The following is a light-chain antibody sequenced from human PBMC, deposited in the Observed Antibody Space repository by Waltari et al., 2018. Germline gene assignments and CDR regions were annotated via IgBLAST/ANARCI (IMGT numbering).Light chain of an antibody. Sequence: DIQITQSPSTLSASVGDKVTFTCRASQSISDWLAWYQQKPGKAPKLLIYKASDLESGVPSRFSGSGSGTEFTLTISSLQPDDFATYYCQHYDGFPWTFGQGTEVESK. CDR1: QSISDW. V-gene: IGKV1-5*03. J-gene: IGKJ1*01. CDR2: KAS. CDR3: QHYDGFPWT.